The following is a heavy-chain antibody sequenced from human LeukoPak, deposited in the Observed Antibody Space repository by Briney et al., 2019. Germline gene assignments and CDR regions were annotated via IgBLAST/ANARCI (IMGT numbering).Heavy chain of an antibody. CDR2: IYTSGST. CDR1: GGSISSYY. CDR3: ARENSGSYREFDY. D-gene: IGHD1-26*01. J-gene: IGHJ4*02. V-gene: IGHV4-4*07. Sequence: PSETLSLTCTVSGGSISSYYWSWIRQPARKGLEWIGRIYTSGSTNYNASLKSRVSMSVDPSKHQFSLKLISVTAADTAVFYCARENSGSYREFDYWGQGTLVTVSS.